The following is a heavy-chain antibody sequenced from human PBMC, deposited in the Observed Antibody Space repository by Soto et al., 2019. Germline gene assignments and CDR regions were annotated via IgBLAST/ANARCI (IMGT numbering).Heavy chain of an antibody. Sequence: SETLSLTCTVSGGSISSGGYYWSWIRQHPGKGLEWIGYIYYSGSTYYNPSLKSRVTISVDTSKNQFSLKLSSVTAAETAVYYCARVQRGYSYGYPVFDPWGQGTLVTVSS. V-gene: IGHV4-31*03. D-gene: IGHD5-18*01. J-gene: IGHJ5*02. CDR2: IYYSGST. CDR3: ARVQRGYSYGYPVFDP. CDR1: GGSISSGGYY.